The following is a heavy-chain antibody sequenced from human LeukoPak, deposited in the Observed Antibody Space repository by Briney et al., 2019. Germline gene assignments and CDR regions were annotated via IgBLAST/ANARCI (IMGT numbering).Heavy chain of an antibody. CDR1: GGSISSYY. Sequence: SETLSLTCTVSGGSISSYYWSWIRRPPGKGLEWLGYIYNSRDTNYNPSLKSRVTFSADTSKNQFSLKLSSVTAADTAVYYCARKGPIAATGPDYWGQGTLVTVSS. CDR2: IYNSRDT. D-gene: IGHD6-13*01. CDR3: ARKGPIAATGPDY. V-gene: IGHV4-59*01. J-gene: IGHJ4*02.